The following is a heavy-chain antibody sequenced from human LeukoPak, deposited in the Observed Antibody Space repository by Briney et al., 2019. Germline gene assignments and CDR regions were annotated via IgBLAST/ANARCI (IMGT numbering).Heavy chain of an antibody. Sequence: SETLSLTCAVYGGSFSGYYWSWIRQPPGKGLEWIGEINHSGSTNYNPSLKSRVTISVDTSKNQFPLKLSSVTAADTAVYYCARGIAAAAIDYWGQGTLVTVSS. CDR2: INHSGST. CDR3: ARGIAAAAIDY. D-gene: IGHD6-13*01. V-gene: IGHV4-34*01. CDR1: GGSFSGYY. J-gene: IGHJ4*02.